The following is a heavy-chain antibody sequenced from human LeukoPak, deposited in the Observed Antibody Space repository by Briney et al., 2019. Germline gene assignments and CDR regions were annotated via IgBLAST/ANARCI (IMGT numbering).Heavy chain of an antibody. J-gene: IGHJ6*02. V-gene: IGHV3-30-3*01. D-gene: IGHD6-19*01. Sequence: GGSLRLSCAASGFTLSSYAMHWVRQAPGKGLEWVAVISYDGSNKYYADSVKGRFTISRDNSKNTLYLQMNSLRAEDTAVYYCARMYSSGGIYYYGMDVWGQGTTVTVSS. CDR2: ISYDGSNK. CDR1: GFTLSSYA. CDR3: ARMYSSGGIYYYGMDV.